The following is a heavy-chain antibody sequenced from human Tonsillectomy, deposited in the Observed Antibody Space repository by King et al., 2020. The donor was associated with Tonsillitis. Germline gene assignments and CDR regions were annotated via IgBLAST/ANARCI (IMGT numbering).Heavy chain of an antibody. J-gene: IGHJ3*02. CDR1: GFTFSNAW. CDR3: TSATNYHVSSGYNQGDAFDI. V-gene: IGHV3-15*01. Sequence: VQLVESGGGLVKPGGSLRLSCAASGFTFSNAWMSWVRQAPGKGLEWVGRIKSKTDGGTTDYAAPVKGRFTISRDDSKNTLYLQMNSLKTEDTAVYYCTSATNYHVSSGYNQGDAFDIWGQGTMGTVSS. D-gene: IGHD3-22*01. CDR2: IKSKTDGGTT.